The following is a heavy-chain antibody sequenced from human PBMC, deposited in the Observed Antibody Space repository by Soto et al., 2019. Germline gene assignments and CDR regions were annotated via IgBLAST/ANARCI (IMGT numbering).Heavy chain of an antibody. CDR3: ASRYEGRASYWRADAFDI. J-gene: IGHJ3*02. CDR2: ILPIFGTA. V-gene: IGHV1-69*06. D-gene: IGHD1-26*01. Sequence: SVKVSCKASGGTFSSYAISWVRQAPGQGLEWMGGILPIFGTANYAQKFQGRVTITADKSTSTAYMELSSLRSEDTAVYYCASRYEGRASYWRADAFDIWGQGTMVTVSS. CDR1: GGTFSSYA.